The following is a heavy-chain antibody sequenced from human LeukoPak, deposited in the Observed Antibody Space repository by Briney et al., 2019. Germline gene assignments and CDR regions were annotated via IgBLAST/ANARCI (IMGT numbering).Heavy chain of an antibody. Sequence: GESLKISCKGSGYSFTSYWIGWVRQMPGKGLEWMGIIYPGDSDTRYSPSFQGQVTISADKSISTAYLQWSSLKASDTAMYYCARHGKDGYNLLAFDIWGQGTMVTVSS. CDR1: GYSFTSYW. CDR2: IYPGDSDT. D-gene: IGHD5-24*01. V-gene: IGHV5-51*01. CDR3: ARHGKDGYNLLAFDI. J-gene: IGHJ3*02.